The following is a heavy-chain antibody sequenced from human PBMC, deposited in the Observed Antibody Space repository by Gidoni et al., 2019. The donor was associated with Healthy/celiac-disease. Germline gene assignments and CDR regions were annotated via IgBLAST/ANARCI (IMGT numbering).Heavy chain of an antibody. CDR3: ATERGYCSSTSCYESPYFDY. J-gene: IGHJ4*02. V-gene: IGHV3-11*01. D-gene: IGHD2-2*01. CDR1: GFTFSDYY. CDR2: ISSSGSTI. Sequence: QVQLVESGGGLVKPGGSLRLSCAASGFTFSDYYLIWIRQAPGKGLEWVSYISSSGSTIYYADSVKGRFTISRDNAKNSLYLQMNSLRAEDTAVYYCATERGYCSSTSCYESPYFDYWGQGTLVTVSS.